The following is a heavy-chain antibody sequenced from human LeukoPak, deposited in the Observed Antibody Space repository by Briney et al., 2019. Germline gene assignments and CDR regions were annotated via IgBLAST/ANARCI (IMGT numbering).Heavy chain of an antibody. CDR1: GYTFTRYF. CDR2: INPSGGDT. V-gene: IGHV1-46*03. CDR3: ARRTCSSSDCYFNWLDP. J-gene: IGHJ5*02. Sequence: ASVKVSCKASGYTFTRYFIHWVRQAPGQGLEGMGIINPSGGDTTYAQKFQGRITMTRDTSTSTVYMELSSLGSEDTAVYYCARRTCSSSDCYFNWLDPWGQGTLVTVSS. D-gene: IGHD2-2*01.